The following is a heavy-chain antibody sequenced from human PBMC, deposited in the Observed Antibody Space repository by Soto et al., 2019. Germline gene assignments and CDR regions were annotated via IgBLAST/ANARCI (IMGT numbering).Heavy chain of an antibody. V-gene: IGHV4-59*01. J-gene: IGHJ4*02. CDR1: GGSISSYY. CDR2: IYYSGST. D-gene: IGHD3-3*01. Sequence: PSETLSLTCTVSGGSISSYYLSWIRQPPGKGLEWIGYIYYSGSTNYNPSLKSRVTISVDTSKNQFSLKLSSVTAADTAVYYCARYYDFWSGYHSYFDYWGQGTLVTVSS. CDR3: ARYYDFWSGYHSYFDY.